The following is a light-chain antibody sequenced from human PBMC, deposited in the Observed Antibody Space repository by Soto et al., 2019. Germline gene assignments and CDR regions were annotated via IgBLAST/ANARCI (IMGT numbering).Light chain of an antibody. CDR1: SSDVGGYNY. V-gene: IGLV2-14*01. CDR3: GSYTSSSTLVV. CDR2: EVT. Sequence: QSALTQPASVSGSPGQSITISCTGTSSDVGGYNYVSWYQQHPGKAPKLMIYEVTNRPSGVSNRFSGSKSGNTASLTISGLQAGDEADYYCGSYTSSSTLVVFGGGTQLTVL. J-gene: IGLJ2*01.